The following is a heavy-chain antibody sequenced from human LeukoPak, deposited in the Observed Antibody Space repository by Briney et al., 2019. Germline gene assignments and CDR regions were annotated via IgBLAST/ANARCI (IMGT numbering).Heavy chain of an antibody. CDR3: AKMSIAAAGRDY. Sequence: GGSLRLSCAASGFTFSSHNMNWARQAPGKGLEWISYISQRGSTVHYADSVKGRFTISRDNAENSLYLQMSSLRAEDTAVYYCAKMSIAAAGRDYWGQGTLVTVSS. D-gene: IGHD6-13*01. J-gene: IGHJ4*02. CDR2: ISQRGSTV. V-gene: IGHV3-48*04. CDR1: GFTFSSHN.